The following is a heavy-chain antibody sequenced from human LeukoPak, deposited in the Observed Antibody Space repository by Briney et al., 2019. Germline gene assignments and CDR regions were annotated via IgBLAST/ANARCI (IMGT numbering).Heavy chain of an antibody. V-gene: IGHV3-23*01. CDR3: AKPPRYCSSTSCSYFDY. CDR2: ISVGGGST. D-gene: IGHD2-2*01. Sequence: GGSLRLPCAASGFAFSNYAMSWVRQAPGKGLEWVSAISVGGGSTYYADSVKGRFTISRDNSKNTLYLQMNSLRAEDTAVYYCAKPPRYCSSTSCSYFDYWGQGTLVTVSS. CDR1: GFAFSNYA. J-gene: IGHJ4*02.